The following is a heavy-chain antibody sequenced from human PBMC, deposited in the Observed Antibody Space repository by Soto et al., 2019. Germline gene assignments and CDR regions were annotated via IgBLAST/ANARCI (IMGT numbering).Heavy chain of an antibody. CDR1: GGAISSYY. Sequence: LSLTCTVSGGAISSYYWSWIRQPPGKGLEWIGYIYYSGSTNYNPSLKSRVTISVDTSKNQFSLKLSSVTAADTAVYYCARARRRNVDYWGQGTLVTVSS. J-gene: IGHJ4*02. CDR2: IYYSGST. V-gene: IGHV4-59*01. CDR3: ARARRRNVDY.